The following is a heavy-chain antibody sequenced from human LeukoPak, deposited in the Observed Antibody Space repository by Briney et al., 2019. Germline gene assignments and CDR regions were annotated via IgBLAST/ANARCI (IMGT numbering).Heavy chain of an antibody. J-gene: IGHJ3*02. CDR1: GFTFSSHG. V-gene: IGHV3-48*02. CDR2: ISSGSTTI. D-gene: IGHD3-10*01. CDR3: ARILSGSGSHGAFDI. Sequence: PGGSLRLSCAASGFTFSSHGMIWVRQAPGKGLEWASYISSGSTTIYYADSVKGRFTISRDNAKNSLYLQLNSLRDEDTAVYYCARILSGSGSHGAFDIWGPGTMVTVSS.